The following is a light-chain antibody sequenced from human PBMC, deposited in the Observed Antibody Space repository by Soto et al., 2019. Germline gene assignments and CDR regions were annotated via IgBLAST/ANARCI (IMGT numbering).Light chain of an antibody. CDR1: QSISSY. J-gene: IGKJ1*01. CDR2: AAF. V-gene: IGKV1-39*01. CDR3: QQSYSFPRT. Sequence: DVHMTQSPSPLSASVGHRVTITCRASQSISSYLNWYQQKKGKAPNLLIHAAFNLQSGVPSRFSGSGYGTDFNLTISSLQTEDFATYYCQQSYSFPRTFGQGTKVDIK.